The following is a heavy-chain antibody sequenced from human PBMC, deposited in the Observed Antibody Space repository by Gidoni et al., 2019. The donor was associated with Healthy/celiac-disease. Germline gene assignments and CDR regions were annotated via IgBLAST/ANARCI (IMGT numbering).Heavy chain of an antibody. J-gene: IGHJ4*02. V-gene: IGHV4-34*01. D-gene: IGHD3-3*01. CDR1: GGSFSGYY. CDR2: IKHSGST. Sequence: QVHLQQWGAGLLKPSETLSHTCAVHGGSFSGYYWSWIRQPPGKGLEWIGEIKHSGSTNYHPSLKSRVTISVDTSKNQFSLKLSSVTAADPAVYYCARAKVGVVMIWGQGTLVTVSS. CDR3: ARAKVGVVMI.